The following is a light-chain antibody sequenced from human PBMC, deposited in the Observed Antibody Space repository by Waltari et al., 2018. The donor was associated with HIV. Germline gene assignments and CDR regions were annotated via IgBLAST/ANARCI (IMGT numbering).Light chain of an antibody. CDR1: QTISNDY. Sequence: EIVLTQSPGTLSLSPGESATLSCRASQTISNDYLVWYHQKPGQAPRLLIYGASSRATGIPGRFSGSGSGTDFTLTITRLEPEDFAVYYCQQYHTTPFTFGQGTRLEIK. CDR3: QQYHTTPFT. J-gene: IGKJ5*01. CDR2: GAS. V-gene: IGKV3-20*01.